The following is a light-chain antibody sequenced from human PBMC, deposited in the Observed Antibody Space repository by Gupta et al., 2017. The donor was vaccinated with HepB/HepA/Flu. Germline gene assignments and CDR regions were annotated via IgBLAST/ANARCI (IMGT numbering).Light chain of an antibody. V-gene: IGKV1D-12*01. Sequence: DIQMTQSPSSVSASVGDRVTITCRASQGIGNWLAWYQQRPGKAPKLLIYGASSLQSGVPSRFSGSGSGTDFTLTISSLQPEDFATYYCQQANNFSGTFGQGTRLEIK. CDR2: GAS. J-gene: IGKJ5*01. CDR3: QQANNFSGT. CDR1: QGIGNW.